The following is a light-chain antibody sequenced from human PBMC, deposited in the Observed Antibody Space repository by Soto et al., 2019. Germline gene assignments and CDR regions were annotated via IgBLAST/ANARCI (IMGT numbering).Light chain of an antibody. Sequence: QSALTQPRSVSGSPGQTVTISCTGTSRYVGGYNDVSWYQQHPGKAPKLIIYDVSKWPSGVPDRFSCYKSGNTASLTISGLQAEDEADDYCCSYAGNSLWVFGGGTKLTVL. CDR3: CSYAGNSLWV. V-gene: IGLV2-11*01. J-gene: IGLJ3*02. CDR2: DVS. CDR1: SRYVGGYND.